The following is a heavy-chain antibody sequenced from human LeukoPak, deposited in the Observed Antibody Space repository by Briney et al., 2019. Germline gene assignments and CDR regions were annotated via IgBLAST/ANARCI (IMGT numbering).Heavy chain of an antibody. V-gene: IGHV1-69*13. CDR1: GGTFSSYA. D-gene: IGHD2-21*01. J-gene: IGHJ6*02. Sequence: ASVKVSCKASGGTFSSYAISWVRQAPGQGLEWMGGIIPIFGTANYAQKFQGRVTITADESTSTAYMELSSLRSEDTAVYYCARDYAGGLFSRYGMDVWGQGTTVTVSS. CDR3: ARDYAGGLFSRYGMDV. CDR2: IIPIFGTA.